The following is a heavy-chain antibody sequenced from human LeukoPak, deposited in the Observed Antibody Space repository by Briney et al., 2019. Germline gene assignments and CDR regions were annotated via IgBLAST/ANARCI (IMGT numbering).Heavy chain of an antibody. CDR1: GFTFSNYA. J-gene: IGHJ6*02. D-gene: IGHD6-19*01. V-gene: IGHV3-23*01. CDR2: ISGNGGST. Sequence: GGSLRLSCAASGFTFSNYAMSWVRQAPRKGLEWVSTISGNGGSTYSADSVMGRFTISRDNSRNTLYLQMNSLRVEDTAVYYCARDHSSGSGWYKEDYYYGMDVWGQGTTVTVSS. CDR3: ARDHSSGSGWYKEDYYYGMDV.